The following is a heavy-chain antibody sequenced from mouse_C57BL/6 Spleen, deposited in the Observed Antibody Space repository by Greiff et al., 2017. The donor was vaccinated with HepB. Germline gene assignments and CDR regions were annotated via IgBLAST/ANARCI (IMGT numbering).Heavy chain of an antibody. Sequence: EVKVVESGGGLVKPGGSLKLSCAASGFTFSSYAMSWVRQTPEKRLEWVATISDGSSYTYYPDNVKGRFTISRDNAKNNLYLQMSHLKSEDTAMYYCARGRAFDYWGQGTTLTVSS. CDR2: ISDGSSYT. CDR3: ARGRAFDY. V-gene: IGHV5-4*03. CDR1: GFTFSSYA. J-gene: IGHJ2*01.